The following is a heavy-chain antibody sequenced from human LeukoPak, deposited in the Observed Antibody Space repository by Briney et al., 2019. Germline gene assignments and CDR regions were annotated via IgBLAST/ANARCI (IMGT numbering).Heavy chain of an antibody. CDR3: ARDNLPVGYYYDSSGYNYFDY. D-gene: IGHD3-22*01. V-gene: IGHV1-18*01. CDR2: ISAYNGNT. Sequence: ASVKVSCKASGYTFTSYGISWLRQAPGQGLEWMGWISAYNGNTNYAQKLQGRVTMTTDTSTSTAYMELRSLRSDDTAVYYCARDNLPVGYYYDSSGYNYFDYWGQGTLVTVSS. J-gene: IGHJ4*02. CDR1: GYTFTSYG.